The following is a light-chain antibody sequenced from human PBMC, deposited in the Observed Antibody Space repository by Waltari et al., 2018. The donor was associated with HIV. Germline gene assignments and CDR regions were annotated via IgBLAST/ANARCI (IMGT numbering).Light chain of an antibody. V-gene: IGKV3-15*01. Sequence: IVMTQSPATLSVSPGESATLTRRASQSVSSKHGQAPRLPMYDAFTRATGIPPRFSGSGSGTECTLTISSLQSEDFAVYYCQQYNNWPLTFGGGTKVEIK. CDR2: DAF. CDR1: QSVSSK. J-gene: IGKJ4*01. CDR3: QQYNNWPLT.